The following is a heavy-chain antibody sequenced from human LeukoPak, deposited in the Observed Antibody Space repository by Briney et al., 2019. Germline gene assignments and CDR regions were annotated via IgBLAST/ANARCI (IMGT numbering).Heavy chain of an antibody. CDR3: ATVGYYYDSSGYYTEYFDY. Sequence: GASVKVSCKVSGYTLTELSMHWMRQAPGKGLEWMGGFDPEDGETIYAQKFQGRVTMTEDTSTDTAYMELSSLRSEDTAVYYCATVGYYYDSSGYYTEYFDYWGQGTLVTVSS. J-gene: IGHJ4*02. CDR2: FDPEDGET. CDR1: GYTLTELS. V-gene: IGHV1-24*01. D-gene: IGHD3-22*01.